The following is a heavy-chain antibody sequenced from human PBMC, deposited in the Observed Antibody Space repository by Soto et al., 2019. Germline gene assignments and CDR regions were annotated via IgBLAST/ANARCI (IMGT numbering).Heavy chain of an antibody. CDR3: ARGVLPIYYFDF. CDR2: IYPGDSDT. V-gene: IGHV5-51*01. D-gene: IGHD6-6*01. Sequence: GESLKIFCKGFGYRFTDYWIGWLRQMPGKGLEWMGIIYPGDSDTRYSPSFQGQVSISADKSISTAYLQWSSLKASDTAMYYCARGVLPIYYFDFWGQGTLVTVSS. J-gene: IGHJ4*02. CDR1: GYRFTDYW.